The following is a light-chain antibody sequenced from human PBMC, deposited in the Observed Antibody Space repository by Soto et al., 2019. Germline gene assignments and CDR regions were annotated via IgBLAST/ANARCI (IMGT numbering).Light chain of an antibody. J-gene: IGKJ5*01. CDR2: DAS. Sequence: EIVLTQSPATMSLFPGERATLSYRASQSISRSLAWYQQKPGQPPRLLIHDASARVTGIPARFSGSGSETDFTLTISSLEPEDFAVYYCQQRGSWPPSITFGQGTRLEIK. CDR1: QSISRS. V-gene: IGKV3-11*01. CDR3: QQRGSWPPSIT.